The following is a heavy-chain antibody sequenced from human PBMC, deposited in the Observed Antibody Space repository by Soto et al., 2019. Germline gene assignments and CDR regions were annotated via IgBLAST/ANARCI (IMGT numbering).Heavy chain of an antibody. J-gene: IGHJ4*02. CDR3: AKRSGSYYYFEY. D-gene: IGHD1-26*01. CDR2: INPSGGNT. CDR1: GFTFSTSA. V-gene: IGHV3-23*01. Sequence: EVQLLESGGGLVQPGGALRLSCAASGFTFSTSAMRWVRQAPGKGLEWVSAINPSGGNTYYEDSAKGRFTISRDNSKNTLYLQMTSLRAEDTAVYYCAKRSGSYYYFEYWGQGTLVTVSS.